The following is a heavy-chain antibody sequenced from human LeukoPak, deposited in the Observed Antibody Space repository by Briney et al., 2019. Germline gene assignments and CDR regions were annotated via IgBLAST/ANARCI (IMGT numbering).Heavy chain of an antibody. D-gene: IGHD3-22*01. V-gene: IGHV3-74*01. J-gene: IGHJ3*01. CDR2: IDIDGRDT. Sequence: GGSLRLSCAASGFSFRNYWMHWVRQVPGKGLVWDSHIDIDGRDTNYADSVKGRFTISRDNAENTLYLQMNSLRAEDTAVYYCARDLYSYYEHAFDVWGQGTMVTVSS. CDR3: ARDLYSYYEHAFDV. CDR1: GFSFRNYW.